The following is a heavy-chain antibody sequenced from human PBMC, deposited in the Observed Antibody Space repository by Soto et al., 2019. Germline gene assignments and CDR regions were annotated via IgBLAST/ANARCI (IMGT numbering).Heavy chain of an antibody. Sequence: SETLSLTCTVSGGSISSYYWSWIRQPPGKGLEWIGYIYYSGSTNYNPSLKSRVTISVDTSKNQFSLKLSSVTAADTAVYYCARRAMTTVTGTLLQDGMDVWGQGTTVTVSS. V-gene: IGHV4-59*08. D-gene: IGHD4-17*01. J-gene: IGHJ6*02. CDR3: ARRAMTTVTGTLLQDGMDV. CDR2: IYYSGST. CDR1: GGSISSYY.